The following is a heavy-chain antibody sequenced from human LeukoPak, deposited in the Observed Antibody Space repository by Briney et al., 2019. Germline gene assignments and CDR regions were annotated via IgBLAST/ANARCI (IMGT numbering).Heavy chain of an antibody. V-gene: IGHV4-4*07. J-gene: IGHJ3*01. CDR2: IYTSGST. D-gene: IGHD3-10*01. CDR3: ARSPRGSGSSTLLGVAFDL. Sequence: SETLSLTCTVSGGSISSYYWSWIRQPAGKGLEWIGRIYTSGSTNYNPSLKSRVTISVDTSKNQFSLKLTSVSAEDTAVYYCARSPRGSGSSTLLGVAFDLWGHGTKVTVSS. CDR1: GGSISSYY.